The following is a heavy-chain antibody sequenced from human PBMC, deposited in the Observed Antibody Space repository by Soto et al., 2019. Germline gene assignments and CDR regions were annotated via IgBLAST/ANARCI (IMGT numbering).Heavy chain of an antibody. CDR3: ASRGITSGGRDGFDI. V-gene: IGHV4-34*01. CDR1: GGLSSGYY. J-gene: IGHJ3*02. Sequence: QVQLQQWGAGLLKPSETLSLTCAVYGGLSSGYYWSWIRQPPGKGLELIGEINRSGSTICNPSLQIRSTILVDTSKNQFSLKLSSVTAADTAVYFYASRGITSGGRDGFDIWVQRPMVNVSS. D-gene: IGHD3-10*01. CDR2: INRSGST.